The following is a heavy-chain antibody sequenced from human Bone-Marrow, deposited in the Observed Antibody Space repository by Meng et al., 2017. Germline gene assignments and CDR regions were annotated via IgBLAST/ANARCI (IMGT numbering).Heavy chain of an antibody. D-gene: IGHD1-26*01. CDR3: ARRGTTGSYYLFDAFDI. V-gene: IGHV3-33*01. J-gene: IGHJ3*02. CDR1: GFTFSSYG. Sequence: GESLKISCAASGFTFSSYGMHWVRQAPGKGLEWVAVIWYDGSNKYYADSVKGRFTIYRDNSKNTLYLQMNSLRAEDTAVYYCARRGTTGSYYLFDAFDIWGQGTMVTVSS. CDR2: IWYDGSNK.